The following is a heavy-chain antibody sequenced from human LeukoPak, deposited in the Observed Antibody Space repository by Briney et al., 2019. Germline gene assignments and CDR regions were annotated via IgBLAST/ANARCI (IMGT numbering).Heavy chain of an antibody. CDR1: GFTFSSYA. J-gene: IGHJ6*02. CDR2: ISGSGGST. V-gene: IGHV3-23*01. D-gene: IGHD3-3*01. CDR3: AKDPRITIFGVVYGMDV. Sequence: PGGSLRLPCAASGFTFSSYAMSWVRQAPGKGLEWVSAISGSGGSTYYADSVKGRFTISRDNSKNTLYLQMNSLRAEDTAVYYCAKDPRITIFGVVYGMDVWGQGTTVTVSS.